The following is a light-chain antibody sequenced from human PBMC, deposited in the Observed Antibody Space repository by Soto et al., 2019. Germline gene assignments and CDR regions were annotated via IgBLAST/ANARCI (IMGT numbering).Light chain of an antibody. CDR3: QQYAIPSTT. J-gene: IGKJ1*01. CDR2: GAS. CDR1: QSVSSD. Sequence: EIVLTQSPGTLSLSPGERATLACRASQSVSSDLAWYKQKSGQAPRLLIYGASTRVTGVPDRFSGSGSGTAFTLTISRLEPEDFAGYYCQQYAIPSTTFGHGTKGDIK. V-gene: IGKV3-20*01.